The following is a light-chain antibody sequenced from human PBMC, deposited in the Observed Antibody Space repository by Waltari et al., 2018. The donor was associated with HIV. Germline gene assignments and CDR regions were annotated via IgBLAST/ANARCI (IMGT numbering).Light chain of an antibody. CDR3: QQSYTAAFS. J-gene: IGKJ3*01. CDR2: SAS. CDR1: QSGSST. V-gene: IGKV1-39*01. Sequence: DIQMTQSPSSLSASVGDRVTITCRASQSGSSTLNWYQQKPGKAPDLLVYSASTLHDGVPSRFSGGGSGTDFTLTISSLQHEDFATYYCQQSYTAAFSFGPGTKVDVK.